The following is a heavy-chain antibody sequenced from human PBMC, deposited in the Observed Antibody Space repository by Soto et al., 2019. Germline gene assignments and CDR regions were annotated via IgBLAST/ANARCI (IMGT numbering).Heavy chain of an antibody. CDR1: GFTVSIYW. V-gene: IGHV3-7*05. Sequence: EVQLVESGGGLVQPGGSLRLSCAASGFTVSIYWMKWVRQTPVKGLEWVANINQEGSEKNYVDSVRGRFTISRDNAKNSLYLQMSSLRAEDTAIYYWARGPGGSNDGTFNYWGQGALVTVSS. D-gene: IGHD2-15*01. CDR3: ARGPGGSNDGTFNY. CDR2: INQEGSEK. J-gene: IGHJ4*02.